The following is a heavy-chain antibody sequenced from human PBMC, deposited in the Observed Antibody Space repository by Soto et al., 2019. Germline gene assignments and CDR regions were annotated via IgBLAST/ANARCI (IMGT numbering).Heavy chain of an antibody. D-gene: IGHD3-16*01. CDR1: GGSIFSYY. CDR3: ARNVPPRWLQFGF. Sequence: SETLCLTCIVSGGSIFSYYWSWIRQPPGKGLEWIGYVYYTGSTTYNTSLKSRVTMSVDTSKNQFSLKLNSVTAADTAMYYCARNVPPRWLQFGFWGQGALVTVSS. CDR2: VYYTGST. V-gene: IGHV4-59*01. J-gene: IGHJ4*02.